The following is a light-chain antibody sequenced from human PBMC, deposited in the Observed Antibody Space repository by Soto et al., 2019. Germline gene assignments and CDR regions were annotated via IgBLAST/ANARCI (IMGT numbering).Light chain of an antibody. V-gene: IGKV3-11*01. CDR3: QQRSNWPPT. J-gene: IGKJ1*01. CDR2: DAS. Sequence: RSTLPRYERERATLSCRASQSVSSYLAWYQQKPGQAPRLLIYDASNRATGIPARFSGSGSGTDFTLTISSLEPEDFAVYYCQQRSNWPPTFGQVTKVDI. CDR1: QSVSSY.